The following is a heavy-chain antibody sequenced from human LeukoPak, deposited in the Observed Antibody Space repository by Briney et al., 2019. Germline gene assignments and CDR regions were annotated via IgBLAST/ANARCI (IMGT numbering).Heavy chain of an antibody. V-gene: IGHV1-2*06. Sequence: GASVKVSCKASGYTFTGYYMHWVRQAPGQGLEWMGRINPNSGGTNYAQKFQGRVTIARDTSASTAYMELSSLRSEDTAVYYCARDRGGTGDFDYWGQGTLVTVSS. CDR2: INPNSGGT. CDR3: ARDRGGTGDFDY. CDR1: GYTFTGYY. J-gene: IGHJ4*02. D-gene: IGHD1-1*01.